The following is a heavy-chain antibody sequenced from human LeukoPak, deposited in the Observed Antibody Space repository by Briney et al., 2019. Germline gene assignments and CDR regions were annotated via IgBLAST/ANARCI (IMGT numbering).Heavy chain of an antibody. Sequence: SETLSLTCTVSGGSISGYYWNWIRQPPGKGPEWIGNIYYSRSTNYNPSLRSRVTISVDTSKNQFSLKLSSVTAADTAVYYCARRVYGDYGNWFDPWGQGTLVTVSS. CDR1: GGSISGYY. CDR3: ARRVYGDYGNWFDP. D-gene: IGHD4-17*01. CDR2: IYYSRST. V-gene: IGHV4-59*08. J-gene: IGHJ5*02.